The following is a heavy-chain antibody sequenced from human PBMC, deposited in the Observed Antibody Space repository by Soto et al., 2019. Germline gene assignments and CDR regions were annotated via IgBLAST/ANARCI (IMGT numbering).Heavy chain of an antibody. J-gene: IGHJ5*02. Sequence: PGRSLRLSFAASGFTFSSYAMSWVRQAPGERLEWFSAMSGSVGSTYYADVGKGRFTISRDNSKTTLYLQMNSLRAEDTAVYYCAKGVSSSWYLAWFDHWGPGTLVTVSS. CDR2: MSGSVGST. V-gene: IGHV3-23*01. CDR1: GFTFSSYA. D-gene: IGHD6-13*01. CDR3: AKGVSSSWYLAWFDH.